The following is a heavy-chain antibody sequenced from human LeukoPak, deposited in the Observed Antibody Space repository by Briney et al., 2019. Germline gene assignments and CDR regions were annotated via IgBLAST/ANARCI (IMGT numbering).Heavy chain of an antibody. CDR3: ARVRYYDSSGYYSLEEYYFDY. J-gene: IGHJ4*02. V-gene: IGHV4-59*01. Sequence: PSGTLSLTCTVSGGSISSYYWSWIRQPPGKGLEWIGYIYYSGSTNYNPSLKSRVTISVDTSKNQFSLKLSSVTAADTAVYYCARVRYYDSSGYYSLEEYYFDYWGQGTLVTVS. CDR1: GGSISSYY. CDR2: IYYSGST. D-gene: IGHD3-22*01.